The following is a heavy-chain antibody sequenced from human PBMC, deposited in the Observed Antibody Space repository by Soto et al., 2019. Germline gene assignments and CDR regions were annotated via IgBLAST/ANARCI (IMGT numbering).Heavy chain of an antibody. D-gene: IGHD3-16*01. CDR2: YGGSGGST. CDR3: VKFRGRAYHYYDMDV. CDR1: GFSFSTYG. V-gene: IGHV3-23*01. Sequence: DVQLLESGGGLAQRGGSLRLSCAASGFSFSTYGMTWVRQAPGKGLEWVSYGGSGGSTYYGDSVKGRFTISRDNSKNTLYLQMNSLRAEDTAVYYCVKFRGRAYHYYDMDVWGNGTTVTVSS. J-gene: IGHJ6*03.